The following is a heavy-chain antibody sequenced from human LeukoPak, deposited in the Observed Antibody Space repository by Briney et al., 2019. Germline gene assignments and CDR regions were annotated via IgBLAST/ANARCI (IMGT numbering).Heavy chain of an antibody. CDR1: GGSISSYY. CDR2: IYYSGST. V-gene: IGHV4-59*12. D-gene: IGHD2-15*01. J-gene: IGHJ5*02. CDR3: ASIVVVVAATLSGWFDP. Sequence: TSETLSLTCTVSGGSISSYYWSWIRQPPGKGLEWIGYIYYSGSTNYNPSLKSRVTISVDTSKNQFSLKLSSVTAADTAVYYCASIVVVVAATLSGWFDPWGQGTLVTVSS.